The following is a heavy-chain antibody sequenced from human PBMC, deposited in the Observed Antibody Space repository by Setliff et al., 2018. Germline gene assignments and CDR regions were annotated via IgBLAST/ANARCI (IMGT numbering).Heavy chain of an antibody. J-gene: IGHJ6*03. V-gene: IGHV1-69*05. Sequence: SVKVSCKASGGTFRSYGISWVRQAPGQGLEWMGGTIPSFGSTNYAQKFQDRVTIITDESTSTAYMELSSLRTEDTAVYYCAGEGVDTRSSTDYRYYMDVWGKGTTVTVSS. CDR1: GGTFRSYG. D-gene: IGHD5-18*01. CDR2: TIPSFGST. CDR3: AGEGVDTRSSTDYRYYMDV.